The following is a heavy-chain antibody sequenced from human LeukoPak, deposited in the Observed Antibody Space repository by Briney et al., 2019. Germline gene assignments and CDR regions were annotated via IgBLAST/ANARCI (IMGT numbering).Heavy chain of an antibody. V-gene: IGHV4-59*01. CDR2: IYYSGST. CDR1: GGSIRSYY. D-gene: IGHD3-22*01. CDR3: AREKKDYYDSSGYYYFAFDI. J-gene: IGHJ3*02. Sequence: PSETLSLTCTVSGGSIRSYYWSWIRQPPGKGLEWIGYIYYSGSTNYNPSLKRRVTISVDTSKNQFSLKLSSVTAADTAVYYCAREKKDYYDSSGYYYFAFDIRGQGTMVNVSS.